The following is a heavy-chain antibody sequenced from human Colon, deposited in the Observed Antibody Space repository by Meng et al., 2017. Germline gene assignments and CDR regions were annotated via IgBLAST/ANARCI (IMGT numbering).Heavy chain of an antibody. J-gene: IGHJ4*02. V-gene: IGHV4-34*01. CDR2: IHPSGST. Sequence: QGQLRVWGVGLLNPSETLSLTGAVYGGSFSDYYLTWIRQPPGKGLEWVGEIHPSGSTYYSPSLQSRVTITLDTSKNQFSLTLSSMTAADTAVYYCARGVDWAKSGNFWDQGTLVTVSS. D-gene: IGHD3-9*01. CDR1: GGSFSDYY. CDR3: ARGVDWAKSGNF.